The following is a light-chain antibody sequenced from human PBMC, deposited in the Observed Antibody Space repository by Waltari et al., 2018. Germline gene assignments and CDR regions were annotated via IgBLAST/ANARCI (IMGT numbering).Light chain of an antibody. CDR2: WAS. J-gene: IGKJ1*01. CDR3: QQYYSTPAT. CDR1: QNVLFSVNNKNY. V-gene: IGKV4-1*01. Sequence: DIVMTQSPDSLAVSLGERATIDCTSSQNVLFSVNNKNYCAWYQQKSGQPPKLLFYWASTRESGVPDRFSPSGSATSFTLTISSRRAEDVAVYYCQQYYSTPATFGQGTKGEIK.